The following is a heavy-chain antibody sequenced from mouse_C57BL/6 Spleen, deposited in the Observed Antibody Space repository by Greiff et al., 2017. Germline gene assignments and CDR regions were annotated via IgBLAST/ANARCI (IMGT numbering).Heavy chain of an antibody. J-gene: IGHJ3*01. D-gene: IGHD2-12*01. Sequence: VQLQQSGPELVKPGASVKMSCKASGYTFTDYNMHWVKQSHGKSLEWIGYINPNNGGTSYNQKFKGKATLTVNKSSSTAYMELRSLTSEDSAVYYCARGGYYSSGWFAYWGQGTLVTVSA. CDR2: INPNNGGT. CDR1: GYTFTDYN. CDR3: ARGGYYSSGWFAY. V-gene: IGHV1-22*01.